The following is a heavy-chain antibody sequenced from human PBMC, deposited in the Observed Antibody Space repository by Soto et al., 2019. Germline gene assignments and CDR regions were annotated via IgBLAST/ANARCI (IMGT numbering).Heavy chain of an antibody. CDR1: GFTFSSYG. Sequence: GGSLRLSCAASGFTFSSYGMHWVRQAPGKGLEWVAVIWYDGSNKYYADSVKGRFTISRDNSKNTLYLQMNSLRAEDTAVYYCARELGIAAAPNYPIDYWGQGTLVTVSS. J-gene: IGHJ4*02. CDR2: IWYDGSNK. CDR3: ARELGIAAAPNYPIDY. V-gene: IGHV3-33*01. D-gene: IGHD6-13*01.